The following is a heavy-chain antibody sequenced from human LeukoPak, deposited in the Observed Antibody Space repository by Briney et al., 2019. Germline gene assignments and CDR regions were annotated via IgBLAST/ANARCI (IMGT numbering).Heavy chain of an antibody. CDR2: IYYSGST. CDR1: RGSISSSSYY. CDR3: AKKDGDF. V-gene: IGHV4-39*07. Sequence: PSETLSLTCTVSRGSISSSSYYWGWIRQPPGKGLEWIGSIYYSGSTYYNPSLKSRVTISVDTSKNQFSLKLSSVTAADTAVYYCAKKDGDFWGQGTLVSVSS. J-gene: IGHJ4*02.